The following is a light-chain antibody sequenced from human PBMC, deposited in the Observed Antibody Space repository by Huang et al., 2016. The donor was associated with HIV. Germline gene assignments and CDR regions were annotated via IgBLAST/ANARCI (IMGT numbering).Light chain of an antibody. V-gene: IGKV3-15*01. CDR3: QQYNDWPPIT. J-gene: IGKJ5*01. Sequence: EILMTQSPGTLSVSPGERVTLSCSANASVSSSLSWYQQISGQAPRHLIYDASTRATGIPARFSGSGSGTNFTLTISSLQSEDFAVYYCQQYNDWPPITFGQGTRLDIK. CDR1: ASVSSS. CDR2: DAS.